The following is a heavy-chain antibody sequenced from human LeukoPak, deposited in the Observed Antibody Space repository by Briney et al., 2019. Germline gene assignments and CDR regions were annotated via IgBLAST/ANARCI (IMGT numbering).Heavy chain of an antibody. Sequence: SETLSLTCTVSGGSISSSSYYWGWIRQPPGKGLEWIGSIYYSGSTYYNPSLKSRVTMSVDTSKNQFSLKLSSVTAADTAVYYCARGGGGYYYDSSGYPPLDYWGQGTLVTVSS. J-gene: IGHJ4*02. CDR3: ARGGGGYYYDSSGYPPLDY. CDR1: GGSISSSSYY. CDR2: IYYSGST. V-gene: IGHV4-39*01. D-gene: IGHD3-22*01.